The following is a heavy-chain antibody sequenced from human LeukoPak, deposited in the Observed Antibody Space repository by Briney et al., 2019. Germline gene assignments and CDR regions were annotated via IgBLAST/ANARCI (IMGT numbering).Heavy chain of an antibody. Sequence: PSETLSLTCAVYGGPFSGYYWSWIRQPPGKGLEWIGEINHSGSTNYNPSLKSRVTMSVDTSKNQFSLKLSSVTAADTAVYYCARDLDYYDSSGPLSAFDIWGQGTMVTVSS. V-gene: IGHV4-34*01. CDR1: GGPFSGYY. CDR2: INHSGST. J-gene: IGHJ3*02. CDR3: ARDLDYYDSSGPLSAFDI. D-gene: IGHD3-22*01.